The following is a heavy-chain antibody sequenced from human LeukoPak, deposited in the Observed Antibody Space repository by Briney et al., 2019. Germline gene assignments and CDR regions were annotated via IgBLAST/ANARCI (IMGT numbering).Heavy chain of an antibody. V-gene: IGHV3-30*04. Sequence: PGRSLRLSCAASGFTFSSYAMHWVRQAPGKGLEWVAVISYDGSNKYYADSVKGRFTISRDNARNSLYLQMNSLRAEDTAVYYCARDSEGVTGTTSWFDPWGQGTLVTVSS. CDR1: GFTFSSYA. J-gene: IGHJ5*02. CDR2: ISYDGSNK. CDR3: ARDSEGVTGTTSWFDP. D-gene: IGHD1-7*01.